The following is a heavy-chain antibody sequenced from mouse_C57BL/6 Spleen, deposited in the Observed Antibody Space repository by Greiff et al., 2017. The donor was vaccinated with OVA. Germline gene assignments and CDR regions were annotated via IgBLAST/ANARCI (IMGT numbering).Heavy chain of an antibody. CDR3: TRPDGRGYAMDY. CDR2: IDPETGGT. Sequence: VQLQQSGAELVRPGASVTLSCKASGYTFTDYEMHWVKQTPVHGLEWIGAIDPETGGTAYNQKFKGKAIRTADKSSSTAYMELRSLTSEDSAVYYCTRPDGRGYAMDYWGQGTSVTVSS. CDR1: GYTFTDYE. J-gene: IGHJ4*01. D-gene: IGHD1-2*01. V-gene: IGHV1-15*01.